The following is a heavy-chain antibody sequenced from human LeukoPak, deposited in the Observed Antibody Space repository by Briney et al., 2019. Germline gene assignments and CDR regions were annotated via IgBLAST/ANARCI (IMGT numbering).Heavy chain of an antibody. J-gene: IGHJ4*02. V-gene: IGHV1-24*01. D-gene: IGHD3-10*01. CDR2: FDPEDGET. Sequence: ASVKVSCKVSGYTLTELSMHWVRQAPGKGLEWMGGFDPEDGETIYVQKFQGRVTMTRDTSISTAYMELTRLISDDTAVYYCAREVGGSGTYHFDYWGQGALVTVSS. CDR3: AREVGGSGTYHFDY. CDR1: GYTLTELS.